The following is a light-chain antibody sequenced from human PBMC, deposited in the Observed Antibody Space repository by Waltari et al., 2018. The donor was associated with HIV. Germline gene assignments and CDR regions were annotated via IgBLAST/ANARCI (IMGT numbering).Light chain of an antibody. Sequence: QSVLTQPPSVSAAPGQRVTISCTGSSSNIGAHYDVHWYQQLPGTAPKLLIYGNNNRPSGVPDRFSGSKSGTSASLAITGLQAEDEADYYCQSYDSSLSGSGVFGGGTKLTVL. CDR2: GNN. CDR3: QSYDSSLSGSGV. CDR1: SSNIGAHYD. V-gene: IGLV1-40*01. J-gene: IGLJ3*02.